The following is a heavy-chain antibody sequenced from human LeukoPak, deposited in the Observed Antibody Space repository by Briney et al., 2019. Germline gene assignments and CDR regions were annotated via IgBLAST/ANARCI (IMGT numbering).Heavy chain of an antibody. V-gene: IGHV1-18*01. CDR1: GYTFTSYG. CDR3: ARVGNSGWTPWYYYGMDV. CDR2: ISAYNGNT. D-gene: IGHD6-19*01. J-gene: IGHJ6*02. Sequence: GASVKVSCKASGYTFTSYGISWVRQAPGQGLEWMGWISAYNGNTSYAQKLQGRVTMTTDTSTSTAYMELRSLRSDDTAVYYCARVGNSGWTPWYYYGMDVWGQGTTVTVSS.